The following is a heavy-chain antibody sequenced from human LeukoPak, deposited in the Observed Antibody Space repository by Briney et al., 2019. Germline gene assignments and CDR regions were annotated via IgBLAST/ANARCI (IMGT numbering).Heavy chain of an antibody. CDR1: AGSVSNGNYY. D-gene: IGHD5-18*01. CDR2: IYYTGTT. J-gene: IGHJ4*02. V-gene: IGHV4-61*01. CDR3: ARSRYSYGYYFDY. Sequence: SETLSLTCTVSAGSVSNGNYYWSWLRQPPGKALEWIGYIYYTGTTYYIPSLEGRVTISVDTSKNQFSVKLNSVTAADTAVSYCARSRYSYGYYFDYWGQGTLVTVSS.